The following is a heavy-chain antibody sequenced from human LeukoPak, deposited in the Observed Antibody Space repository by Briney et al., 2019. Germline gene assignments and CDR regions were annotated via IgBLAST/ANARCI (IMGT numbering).Heavy chain of an antibody. V-gene: IGHV4-31*03. CDR1: GGSISSGIHF. J-gene: IGHJ4*02. CDR3: ARYCSSTKCPFDF. CDR2: IHHSGHT. D-gene: IGHD2-2*01. Sequence: SQTLSLTCTVSGGSISSGIHFWSWIRQHPGKGLEWIGYIHHSGHTYYNPSLKSRVTISMDTSKNQFSLRLSAVTDADTAMYYCARYCSSTKCPFDFWGQGTLVTVSS.